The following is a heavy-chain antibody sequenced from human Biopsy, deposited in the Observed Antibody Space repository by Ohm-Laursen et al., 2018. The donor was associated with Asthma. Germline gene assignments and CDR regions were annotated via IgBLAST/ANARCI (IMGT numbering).Heavy chain of an antibody. D-gene: IGHD1-1*01. CDR2: ISKDASTQ. CDR1: GFSFSNFA. Sequence: SLRLSCAASGFSFSNFAIHWVRQAPGKGLEWVGVISKDASTQDYADPVKGRFTMARDNSKNTLDLQMNSLREEDTAVYCCVRDGTDDAFDIWGQGTVVSVSS. CDR3: VRDGTDDAFDI. V-gene: IGHV3-30*01. J-gene: IGHJ3*02.